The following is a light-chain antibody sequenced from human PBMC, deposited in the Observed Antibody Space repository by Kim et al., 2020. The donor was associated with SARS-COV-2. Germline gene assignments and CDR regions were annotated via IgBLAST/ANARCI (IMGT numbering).Light chain of an antibody. CDR1: QSVLYSTNNKNY. J-gene: IGKJ2*01. Sequence: RATINCKSSQSVLYSTNNKNYLAWYQQKPGQPPKLLIYWASTREAGVPDRFSGSGSGKDFTLTISSLQAEDVAVYYCQQYYSTPDTFGQGTKLEI. V-gene: IGKV4-1*01. CDR2: WAS. CDR3: QQYYSTPDT.